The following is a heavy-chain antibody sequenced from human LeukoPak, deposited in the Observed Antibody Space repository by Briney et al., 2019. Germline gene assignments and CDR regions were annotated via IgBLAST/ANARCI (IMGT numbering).Heavy chain of an antibody. CDR3: AKGSGYDTDFDY. V-gene: IGHV3-23*01. J-gene: IGHJ4*02. D-gene: IGHD3-9*01. Sequence: GGSLRLSCAASGFTFSTYDMSWVRQAPGKGLEWVSGISGGGDNAYYADSVKGRFTISRDNSKNTLNLQMNSLRAEDTAVYYCAKGSGYDTDFDYWGQGTLVTVSS. CDR2: ISGGGDNA. CDR1: GFTFSTYD.